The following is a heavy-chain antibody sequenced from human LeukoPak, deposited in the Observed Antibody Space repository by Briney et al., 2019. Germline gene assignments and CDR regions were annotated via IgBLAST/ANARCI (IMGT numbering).Heavy chain of an antibody. CDR1: GGTFSSYA. D-gene: IGHD2-2*01. Sequence: VASVKVSCKASGGTFSSYAISWVRQAPGQGLEWMGRIIPIFGTANYAQKFQGRVTITTDESTSTAYMELSSLRSEDPAVYYCSRSTGETNYYWGQGALVSVSS. CDR3: SRSTGETNYY. J-gene: IGHJ4*02. CDR2: IIPIFGTA. V-gene: IGHV1-69*05.